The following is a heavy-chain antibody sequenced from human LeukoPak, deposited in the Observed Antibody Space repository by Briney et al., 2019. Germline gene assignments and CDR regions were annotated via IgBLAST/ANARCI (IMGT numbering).Heavy chain of an antibody. D-gene: IGHD6-19*01. CDR2: INPNSGGT. CDR3: ARMAIEYSSGWYSSAFDI. CDR1: GYTFTGYY. Sequence: ASVKVSCKASGYTFTGYYMHWVRQAPGQGLEWMGWINPNSGGTNYAQKFQGRVTMTRDTSISTAYMELSRLRSDDTAVYYCARMAIEYSSGWYSSAFDIWGQGTMVTVSS. J-gene: IGHJ3*02. V-gene: IGHV1-2*02.